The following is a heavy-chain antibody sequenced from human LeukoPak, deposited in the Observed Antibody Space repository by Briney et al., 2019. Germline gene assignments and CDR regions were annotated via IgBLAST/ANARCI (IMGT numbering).Heavy chain of an antibody. CDR1: GFTFSSYG. CDR2: ISYDGSNK. Sequence: PRRSLRLSCAASGFTFSSYGMHWVRQAPGKGLEWVAVISYDGSNKYYADSVKGRFTISRDNSKNTLYLQMNSLRAEDTAVYYCAKDWYGSGSYDYWGQGTLVTVSS. V-gene: IGHV3-30*18. J-gene: IGHJ4*02. CDR3: AKDWYGSGSYDY. D-gene: IGHD3-10*01.